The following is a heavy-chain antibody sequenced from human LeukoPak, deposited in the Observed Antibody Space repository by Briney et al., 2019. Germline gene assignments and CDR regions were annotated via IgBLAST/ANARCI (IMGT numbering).Heavy chain of an antibody. CDR1: GFTFSSYA. CDR3: AKDTGYSYGYKVFDY. J-gene: IGHJ4*02. CDR2: ISGSGGST. V-gene: IGHV3-23*01. D-gene: IGHD5-18*01. Sequence: GGSLRLSCAASGFTFSSYAMSWVRQAPGKGLEWVSAISGSGGSTYYADSVKGRFTISRDISKNTLYLQMNSLRAEDTAVYYCAKDTGYSYGYKVFDYWGQGTLVTVSS.